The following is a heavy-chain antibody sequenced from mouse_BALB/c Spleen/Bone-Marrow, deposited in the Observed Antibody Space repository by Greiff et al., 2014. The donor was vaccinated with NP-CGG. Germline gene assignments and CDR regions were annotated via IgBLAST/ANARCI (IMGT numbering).Heavy chain of an antibody. CDR1: GDSITSGY. V-gene: IGHV3-8*02. J-gene: IGHJ1*01. D-gene: IGHD2-1*01. Sequence: VQLKQSGPRLVKPSQTLSLTCSVTGDSITSGYWNWIRKFPGNKLEYMGHISYSGSTYYNPSLKSRISITRDTSTNQYYLQLNSVTTEDTATYYCARRDYGKHFDVWGAGTTVTVSS. CDR2: ISYSGST. CDR3: ARRDYGKHFDV.